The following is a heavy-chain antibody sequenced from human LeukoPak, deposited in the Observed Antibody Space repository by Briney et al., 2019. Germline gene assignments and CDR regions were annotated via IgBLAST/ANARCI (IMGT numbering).Heavy chain of an antibody. CDR2: INSDGSNT. CDR3: ARDRTYCSSGSCYSYYFYYGMDV. V-gene: IGHV3-74*01. J-gene: IGHJ6*02. CDR1: GFTFSSYW. Sequence: GGSLRLSCAASGFTFSSYWMHWVRQVPGKGLVWVSRINSDGSNTRYADSVKGRFTISRDNAKNTLYLQMNSLRAEDTAVYYCARDRTYCSSGSCYSYYFYYGMDVWGQGTTVTVSS. D-gene: IGHD2-15*01.